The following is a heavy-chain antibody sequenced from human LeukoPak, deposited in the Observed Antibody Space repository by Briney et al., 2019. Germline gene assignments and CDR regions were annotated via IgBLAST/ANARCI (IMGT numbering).Heavy chain of an antibody. D-gene: IGHD3-10*01. V-gene: IGHV5-10-1*01. J-gene: IGHJ5*02. CDR3: APHRGGLEDLTFDP. CDR2: IDPSDSYT. Sequence: GESPQISCKGSGYSSTSYWISCVRQMPGKGLEWMGRIDPSDSYTNYRPPFHGHVTISADKSISTAYLQWSSLKASDTAMYYCAPHRGGLEDLTFDPWGQETLVTVSS. CDR1: GYSSTSYW.